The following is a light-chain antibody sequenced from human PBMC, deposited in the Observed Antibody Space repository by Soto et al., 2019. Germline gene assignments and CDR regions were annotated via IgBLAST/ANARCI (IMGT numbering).Light chain of an antibody. CDR1: QSISSW. V-gene: IGKV1-5*03. J-gene: IGKJ1*01. CDR2: KAS. Sequence: DIQMTQSPSTLSASVGDRVTITCRASQSISSWLAWYQQKPGKAPKLLIYKASSLESGVPSRFRGSGFGTKFPPPNSRLQPDDFATFYCQQYNSYPWTFGKGTKVDIK. CDR3: QQYNSYPWT.